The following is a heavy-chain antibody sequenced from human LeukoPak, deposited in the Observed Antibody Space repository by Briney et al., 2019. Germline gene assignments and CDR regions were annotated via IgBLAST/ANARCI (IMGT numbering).Heavy chain of an antibody. D-gene: IGHD5-18*01. V-gene: IGHV4-59*01. CDR1: GGSISSYY. CDR3: ARAPERWYSYGSYTYYYMDV. Sequence: PSETLSLTCTVSGGSISSYYWNWIRQPPGKGLEWIGSISHSGSTNYNPSLESRVTISVDTSKNQISLKLSSVTAADTTVYYCARAPERWYSYGSYTYYYMDVWGKGTTVTVSS. CDR2: ISHSGST. J-gene: IGHJ6*03.